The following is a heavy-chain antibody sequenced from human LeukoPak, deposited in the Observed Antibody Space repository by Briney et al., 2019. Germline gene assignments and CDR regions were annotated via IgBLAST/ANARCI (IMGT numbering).Heavy chain of an antibody. V-gene: IGHV3-74*01. Sequence: GGSLRLSCAASGFTFSSYWMHWVRQAPGKGLVWVSRIHSDGTTTYYADSVKGRFTISRDNSKNTLYLQMNSLRAEDTAVYYYASNIAAAAASFDYWGQGTLVTVSS. CDR2: IHSDGTTT. CDR1: GFTFSSYW. D-gene: IGHD6-13*01. CDR3: ASNIAAAAASFDY. J-gene: IGHJ4*02.